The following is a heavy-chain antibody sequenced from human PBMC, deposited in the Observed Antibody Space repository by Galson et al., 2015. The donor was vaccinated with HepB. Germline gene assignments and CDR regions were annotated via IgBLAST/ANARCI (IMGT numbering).Heavy chain of an antibody. CDR3: ARGDHYYDSGPLEG. Sequence: SLRLSCAASGFTFSSYGMHWVRQAPGKGLEWVAVIWYDGSNKYYADSVKGRFTISRDNSKNTLYLQMNSLRAEDTAVYYCARGDHYYDSGPLEGWGQGTLVTVSS. D-gene: IGHD3-22*01. CDR2: IWYDGSNK. CDR1: GFTFSSYG. V-gene: IGHV3-33*08. J-gene: IGHJ4*02.